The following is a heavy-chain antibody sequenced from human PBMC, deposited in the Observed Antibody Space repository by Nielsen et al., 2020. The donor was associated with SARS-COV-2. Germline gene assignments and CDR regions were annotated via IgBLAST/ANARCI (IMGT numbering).Heavy chain of an antibody. Sequence: GSLRLSCTVSGGSISSSSYYWGWIRQPPGKGLEWIGSIYYSGSTYYNPSLKSRVTISVDTSKNQFSLKLSSVTAADTAVYYCALSHNLVQNWFDPWGQGTLVTVSS. CDR1: GGSISSSSYY. V-gene: IGHV4-39*07. CDR3: ALSHNLVQNWFDP. D-gene: IGHD3-10*01. CDR2: IYYSGST. J-gene: IGHJ5*02.